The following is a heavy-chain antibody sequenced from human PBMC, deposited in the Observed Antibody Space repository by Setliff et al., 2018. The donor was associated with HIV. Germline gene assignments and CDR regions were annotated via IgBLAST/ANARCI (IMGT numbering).Heavy chain of an antibody. J-gene: IGHJ6*02. CDR2: MNPNSGGT. D-gene: IGHD6-19*01. CDR1: GYTFTSYD. Sequence: ASVKVSCKASGYTFTSYDINWVRQATGQGLEWMGWMNPNSGGTNYAQKFQGWVTMTRDTSISTAYMELSRLRSDDTAVYYCARFHSSGWYNGMDVWGQGTTVTVSS. CDR3: ARFHSSGWYNGMDV. V-gene: IGHV1-2*04.